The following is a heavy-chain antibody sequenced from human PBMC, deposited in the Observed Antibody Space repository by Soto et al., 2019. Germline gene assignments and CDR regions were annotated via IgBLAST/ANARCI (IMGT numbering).Heavy chain of an antibody. CDR2: IDHSGST. J-gene: IGHJ6*02. CDR3: VRGLRYSGMDV. V-gene: IGHV4-34*01. D-gene: IGHD2-15*01. CDR1: GGSFSAYY. Sequence: QVQLQQWGAGLLKPSETLSLTCAVNGGSFSAYYWTWIRQPPGRGLEWIGEIDHSGSTNYNPSLESRVTISIDTAKNRFSLNETSVTAAVTAVCYCVRGLRYSGMDVWGQGTTVTVS.